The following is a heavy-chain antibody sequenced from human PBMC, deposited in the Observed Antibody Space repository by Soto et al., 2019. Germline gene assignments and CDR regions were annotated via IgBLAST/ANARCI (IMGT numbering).Heavy chain of an antibody. CDR3: ARQIYDSDTGPNFQYYFDS. Sequence: GESRKISCKGSGYSFAGYWITWVRQKPGKGLEWMGRIDPSDSQTYYSPSFRGHVTISVTKSITTVFLQWSSLRASDTAMYYCARQIYDSDTGPNFQYYFDSWGQGTPGTVSS. J-gene: IGHJ4*02. CDR1: GYSFAGYW. D-gene: IGHD3-22*01. V-gene: IGHV5-10-1*01. CDR2: IDPSDSQT.